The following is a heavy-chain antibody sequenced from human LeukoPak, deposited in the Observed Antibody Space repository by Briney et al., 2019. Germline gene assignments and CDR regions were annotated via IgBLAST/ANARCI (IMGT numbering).Heavy chain of an antibody. Sequence: KPSETLSLTCTVSGGSIISYYWSWIRQPAGKGLEWTGRIHASGDTNYNPSLKSRVTMSVDTSKNQFSLKLSSVTAADTAVYYCARGPRIAAGDTVDYWGQGTLVTVSS. J-gene: IGHJ4*02. D-gene: IGHD6-13*01. CDR3: ARGPRIAAGDTVDY. V-gene: IGHV4-4*07. CDR2: IHASGDT. CDR1: GGSIISYY.